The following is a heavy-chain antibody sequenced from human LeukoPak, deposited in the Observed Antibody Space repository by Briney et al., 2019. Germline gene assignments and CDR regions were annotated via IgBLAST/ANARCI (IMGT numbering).Heavy chain of an antibody. CDR1: GFTVSSNY. V-gene: IGHV3-66*02. D-gene: IGHD4-11*01. CDR2: IYSGGST. Sequence: QPGGSLRLSCAASGFTVSSNYMSWVRQAPGKGLGWVSVIYSGGSTYYADSVKGRFTISRDNSKNTLYLQMNSLRAEDTAVYYCARDIPSNYRDYYYYYMDVWGKGTTVTVSS. CDR3: ARDIPSNYRDYYYYYMDV. J-gene: IGHJ6*03.